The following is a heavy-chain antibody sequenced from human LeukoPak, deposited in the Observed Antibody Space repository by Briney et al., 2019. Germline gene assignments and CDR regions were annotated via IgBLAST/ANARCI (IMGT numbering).Heavy chain of an antibody. D-gene: IGHD6-13*01. CDR3: ARGSWIAAAGSYFDY. Sequence: SVKVSCKASGGTFSSYAISWVRQAPGQGLEWMGRIIPILGIANYAQKFQGRVTITADKSTSTAYMELSSLRSEDTAVYYCARGSWIAAAGSYFDYWGQGTLVTVSS. J-gene: IGHJ4*02. CDR1: GGTFSSYA. CDR2: IIPILGIA. V-gene: IGHV1-69*04.